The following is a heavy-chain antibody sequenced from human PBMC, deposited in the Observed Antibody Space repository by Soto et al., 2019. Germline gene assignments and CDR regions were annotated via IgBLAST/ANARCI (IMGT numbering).Heavy chain of an antibody. Sequence: QVQLVQSGAEVKKPGSSVKVSCKASGGIFSSYAISWLRQAPGQGLGWMGAVIPILGQAYYAQNFQDRVTITADESTRTAYRDLISLRSDDTAVYFCARIGAVGAPPGADFWGQGTLVTVSS. D-gene: IGHD1-26*01. CDR1: GGIFSSYA. J-gene: IGHJ4*02. V-gene: IGHV1-69*01. CDR2: VIPILGQA. CDR3: ARIGAVGAPPGADF.